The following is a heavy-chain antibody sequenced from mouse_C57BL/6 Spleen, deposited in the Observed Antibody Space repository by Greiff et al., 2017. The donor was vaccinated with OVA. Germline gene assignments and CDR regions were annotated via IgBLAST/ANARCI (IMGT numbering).Heavy chain of an antibody. CDR1: GYTFTDYN. Sequence: EVKLMESGPELVKPGASVKIPCKASGYTFTDYNMDWVKQSHGKSLEWIGDINPNNGGTIYNQKFKGKATLTVDKSSSTAYMELRSLTSEDTAVYYCARDYDYGPYWYFDVWGTGTTVTVSS. CDR2: INPNNGGT. J-gene: IGHJ1*03. V-gene: IGHV1-18*01. D-gene: IGHD2-4*01. CDR3: ARDYDYGPYWYFDV.